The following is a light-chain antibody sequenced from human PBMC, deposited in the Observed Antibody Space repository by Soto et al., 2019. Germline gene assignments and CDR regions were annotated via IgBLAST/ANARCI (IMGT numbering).Light chain of an antibody. CDR1: QSVSFNY. V-gene: IGKV3D-20*01. J-gene: IGKJ2*01. CDR2: DAS. CDR3: QKYGSSPYT. Sequence: EIVLTQSPGTLSLSPGERATLSCGASQSVSFNYLAWYQQKVGLAPRILIYDASRRATGTPDRFSGSGSGTDFTLTSSRLEPEDFSVYVCQKYGSSPYTFGQGTNLEI.